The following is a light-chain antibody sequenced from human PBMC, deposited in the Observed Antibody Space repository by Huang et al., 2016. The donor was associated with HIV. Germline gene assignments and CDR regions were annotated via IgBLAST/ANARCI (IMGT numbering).Light chain of an antibody. Sequence: DIVMTQSPDSLSISPGERATINCKSSQILLYNLNSKNYLAWFKKRPGQPPKLLFHWSASRQSGIPKRFSASGSGTDFTLTIDNLQTEDVAIYYCQQYYRNPQTIGRGTAVEI. V-gene: IGKV4-1*01. CDR3: QQYYRNPQT. J-gene: IGKJ4*01. CDR2: WSA. CDR1: QILLYNLNSKNY.